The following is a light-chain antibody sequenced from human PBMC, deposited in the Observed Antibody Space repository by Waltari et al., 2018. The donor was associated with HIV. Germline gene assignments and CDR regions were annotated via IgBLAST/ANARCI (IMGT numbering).Light chain of an antibody. J-gene: IGKJ3*01. CDR1: QSVLYSSNNKNY. CDR2: WAS. CDR3: QQYYNSPFT. V-gene: IGKV4-1*01. Sequence: DIVMTQSPDSLAVSLGERATINCKSSQSVLYSSNNKNYLAWYQHKPGQPPKLLIYWASTRESGVPDRFSGSGSGTDFTLTISSLQAEDVAVYYCQQYYNSPFTFGPGTKVDIK.